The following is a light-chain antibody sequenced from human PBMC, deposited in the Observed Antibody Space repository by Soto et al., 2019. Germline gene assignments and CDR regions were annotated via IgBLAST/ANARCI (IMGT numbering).Light chain of an antibody. CDR3: QHYHTYSAWS. J-gene: IGKJ1*01. V-gene: IGKV1-5*03. CDR2: EAS. Sequence: DIQLTQSPSTLSASVGDRVTITCRASQRINSWLAWYQQKPGKAPKLLIYEASTLQGGVPSRFSGSGSGTEFTLPVSSLQPDDFPSYYCQHYHTYSAWSFGKGTKVEIK. CDR1: QRINSW.